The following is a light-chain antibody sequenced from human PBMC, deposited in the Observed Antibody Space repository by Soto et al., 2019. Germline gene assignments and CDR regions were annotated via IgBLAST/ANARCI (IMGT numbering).Light chain of an antibody. CDR2: DAS. Sequence: EIVLTQSPATLSLSPGERATLSCRASQSVSSYLAWYQQKPGQAPRLLIYDASSRATGIPARFSGSGSGTDFTLTISRLEPEDFAVYYCQQRSNWRCTFGPGTKVDIK. V-gene: IGKV3-11*01. CDR3: QQRSNWRCT. CDR1: QSVSSY. J-gene: IGKJ3*01.